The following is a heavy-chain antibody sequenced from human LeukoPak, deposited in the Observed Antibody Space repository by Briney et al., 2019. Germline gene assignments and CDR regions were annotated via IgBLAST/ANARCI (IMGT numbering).Heavy chain of an antibody. D-gene: IGHD3-22*01. CDR1: GGSISSYY. CDR2: IYYSGST. CDR3: ARGRAHYYDSSGYYLTYYYYYYMDV. V-gene: IGHV4-59*12. Sequence: SETLSLTCTVSGGSISSYYWSWIRQPPGKGLEWIGYIYYSGSTNYNPSLKSRVTISVDTSKNQFSLKLSSVTAADTAVYYCARGRAHYYDSSGYYLTYYYYYYMDVWGKGTTVTVSS. J-gene: IGHJ6*03.